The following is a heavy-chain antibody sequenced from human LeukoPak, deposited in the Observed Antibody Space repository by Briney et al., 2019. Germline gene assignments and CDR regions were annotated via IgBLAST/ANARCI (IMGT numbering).Heavy chain of an antibody. CDR2: IIPIFGTA. D-gene: IGHD2-8*01. J-gene: IGHJ5*02. CDR3: ARDIRKELMVYAGWFDP. Sequence: ASVKVSCKASGGTFSSYAISWVRQAPGQGLEWMGGIIPIFGTANYAQKFQGRVTITADESTSTAYMELSSLRSEDTAVYYCARDIRKELMVYAGWFDPWGQGTLVTASS. CDR1: GGTFSSYA. V-gene: IGHV1-69*13.